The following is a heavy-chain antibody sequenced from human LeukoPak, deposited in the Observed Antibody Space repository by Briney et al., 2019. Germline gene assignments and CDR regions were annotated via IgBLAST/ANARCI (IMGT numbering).Heavy chain of an antibody. D-gene: IGHD3-22*01. Sequence: PGGSLRLSCAASGFAFSSYGMSWVRQAPGKGLEWVSAISGSGGSTYYADSVKGRFTISRDNSKNTLYLQMNSLRAEDTAVYYCAKVQSDYYDTSGYFGVDYWGQGTLVTVSS. V-gene: IGHV3-23*01. CDR1: GFAFSSYG. J-gene: IGHJ4*02. CDR2: ISGSGGST. CDR3: AKVQSDYYDTSGYFGVDY.